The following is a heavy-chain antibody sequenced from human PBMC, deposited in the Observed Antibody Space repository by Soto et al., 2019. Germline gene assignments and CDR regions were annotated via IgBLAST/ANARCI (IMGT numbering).Heavy chain of an antibody. J-gene: IGHJ6*02. V-gene: IGHV4-30-2*01. Sequence: PSETLSLTCAVSGGSISSGGYSWSWIRQPPWKGLEWIGYIYHSGSTYYNPSLKSRVTISVDRSKNQFSLKLSSVTAADTAVYYCARAGENYYYGMDVWGQGXTVTVSS. D-gene: IGHD4-17*01. CDR3: ARAGENYYYGMDV. CDR2: IYHSGST. CDR1: GGSISSGGYS.